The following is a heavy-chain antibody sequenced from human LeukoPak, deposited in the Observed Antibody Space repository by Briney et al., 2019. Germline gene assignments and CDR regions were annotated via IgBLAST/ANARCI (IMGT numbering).Heavy chain of an antibody. CDR3: ARSLVPYYYMDV. CDR2: IIPIFGTA. J-gene: IGHJ6*03. Sequence: ASVKVSCKASGGTFSSYAISWVRQAPGQGLEWMGGIIPIFGTANYAQKFQGRDTITADESTSTAYMELSSQRSEDTAVYYCARSLVPYYYMDVWGKGTTVTVSS. V-gene: IGHV1-69*13. CDR1: GGTFSSYA. D-gene: IGHD2-2*01.